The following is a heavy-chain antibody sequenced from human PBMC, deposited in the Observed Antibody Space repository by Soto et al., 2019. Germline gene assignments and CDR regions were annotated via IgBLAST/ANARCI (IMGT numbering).Heavy chain of an antibody. Sequence: ASVKVSCKASGGTFSSYTISWVRQAPGQGLEWMGRIIPILGIANYAQKFQGRVTITADKSTSTAYMELSSLRSEDTAVYYCARLHPGGYCSSTSCFDYWGQGTLVTVSS. CDR3: ARLHPGGYCSSTSCFDY. V-gene: IGHV1-69*02. J-gene: IGHJ4*02. CDR2: IIPILGIA. CDR1: GGTFSSYT. D-gene: IGHD2-2*01.